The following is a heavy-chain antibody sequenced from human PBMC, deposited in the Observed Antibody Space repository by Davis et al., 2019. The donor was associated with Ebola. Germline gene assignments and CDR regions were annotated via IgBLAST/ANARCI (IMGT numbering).Heavy chain of an antibody. CDR1: GLTFSSYG. CDR3: ANEGYGVIRPDSPPLHDH. Sequence: PGGSLRLSCAASGLTFSSYGFHWVRQAPGKGLEWVAIISYTGSVTHYGDSVKGRFTISRDDSRNTLYLQMSSLKPEDSAVYYCANEGYGVIRPDSPPLHDHWGQGTLVTVSA. J-gene: IGHJ4*02. D-gene: IGHD3-10*01. CDR2: ISYTGSVT. V-gene: IGHV3-30*18.